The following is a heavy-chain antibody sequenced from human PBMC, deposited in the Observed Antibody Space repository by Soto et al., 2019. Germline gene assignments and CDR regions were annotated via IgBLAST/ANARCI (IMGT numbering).Heavy chain of an antibody. J-gene: IGHJ4*02. D-gene: IGHD1-20*01. CDR2: IYYSGST. Sequence: SETLSLTCTVSGGSISSGGYYWSWIRQHPGKGLEWIGYIYYSGSTYYNPSLKSRVTISVDTSKNQFSLKLSSVTAADTAVYYCARGLSYNWNDGGGTIFDYWGQGTLVTVSS. V-gene: IGHV4-31*03. CDR3: ARGLSYNWNDGGGTIFDY. CDR1: GGSISSGGYY.